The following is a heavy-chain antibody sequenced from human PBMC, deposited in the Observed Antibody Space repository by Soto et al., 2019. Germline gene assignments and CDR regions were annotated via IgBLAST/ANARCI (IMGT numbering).Heavy chain of an antibody. CDR1: GFTFSSVA. Sequence: EVQLLESGGGLLQPGGSLRLSCAASGFTFSSVAMAWVRQAPGKGLEWVSSITDSGGSTDYADSVKGRFTISRDNSRNTLYLQMNSLRADDTAVYYCAKLYWNPRYFDYWGRGTRVTISS. CDR2: ITDSGGST. CDR3: AKLYWNPRYFDY. J-gene: IGHJ4*02. D-gene: IGHD1-1*01. V-gene: IGHV3-23*01.